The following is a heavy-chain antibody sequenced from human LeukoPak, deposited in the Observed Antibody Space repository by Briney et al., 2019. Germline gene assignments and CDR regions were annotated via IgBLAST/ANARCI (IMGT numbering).Heavy chain of an antibody. D-gene: IGHD3-10*01. J-gene: IGHJ4*02. CDR2: ISPSGDIT. CDR3: AKDDAWLRFGE. V-gene: IGHV3-23*01. Sequence: GGSLRLSCAASGFTFSSYAMNWVRQAPGKGLEWVSGISPSGDITYYADSVKGRFTISRDSSKNTLYLEVISLTAEDTAVYYCAKDDAWLRFGEWSQGTLVTVSS. CDR1: GFTFSSYA.